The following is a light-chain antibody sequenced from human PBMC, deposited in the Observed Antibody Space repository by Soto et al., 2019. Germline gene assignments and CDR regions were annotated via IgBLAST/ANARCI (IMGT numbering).Light chain of an antibody. J-gene: IGKJ5*01. CDR2: GAS. V-gene: IGKV3-20*01. CDR1: QSVSSN. CDR3: QQYGSSPPIT. Sequence: EIVLTQSPGTLSLSPGERATLSCRASQSVSSNLAWYQQKPGQAPRLLIYGASTRATGVPARFSGSGSGTDFTLTISRLEPEDFAVYYCQQYGSSPPITFGQGTRL.